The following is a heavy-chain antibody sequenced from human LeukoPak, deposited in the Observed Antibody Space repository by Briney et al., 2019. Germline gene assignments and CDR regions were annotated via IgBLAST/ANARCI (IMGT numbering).Heavy chain of an antibody. CDR2: ISSSSYI. CDR3: ARDSSNIVVVPAASEVYYYYGMDV. V-gene: IGHV3-21*01. CDR1: GFTFSSYS. D-gene: IGHD2-2*01. Sequence: GGSLRLSCAASGFTFSSYSMNWVRQAPGKGLEWVSSISSSSYIYYADSVKGRFTISRDNAKNSLYLQMNSLRAEDTAVYYCARDSSNIVVVPAASEVYYYYGMDVWGQGTTVTVSS. J-gene: IGHJ6*02.